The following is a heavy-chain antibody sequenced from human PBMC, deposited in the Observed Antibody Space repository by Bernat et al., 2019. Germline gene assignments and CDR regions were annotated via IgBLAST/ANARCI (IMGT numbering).Heavy chain of an antibody. CDR1: GFTFSSYA. CDR3: AKDRGGLYCSSTSCYWGYFDL. CDR2: ISYDGSKK. V-gene: IGHV3-30*07. Sequence: QVQLVESGGGVVQPGRSLRLSCAASGFTFSSYAMHWVRQAPGKGLEWVAVISYDGSKKYYADSVKGRFTISRDNSKNTLYLQMNSLRAEDTAVYYCAKDRGGLYCSSTSCYWGYFDLWGRGTLVTVSS. J-gene: IGHJ2*01. D-gene: IGHD2-2*01.